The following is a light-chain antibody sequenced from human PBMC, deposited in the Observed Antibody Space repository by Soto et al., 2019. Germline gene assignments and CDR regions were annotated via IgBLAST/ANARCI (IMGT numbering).Light chain of an antibody. CDR1: QNINVW. Sequence: IQMTQSPSTLSASIGDRVTITCQASQNINVWLAWYQQKPGRAPRLLITRASTLESGVPSRFSGSGSGTEFTLTISSLQPDDFATYHCQQYISALTFGQGTKVEVK. V-gene: IGKV1-5*03. J-gene: IGKJ1*01. CDR2: RAS. CDR3: QQYISALT.